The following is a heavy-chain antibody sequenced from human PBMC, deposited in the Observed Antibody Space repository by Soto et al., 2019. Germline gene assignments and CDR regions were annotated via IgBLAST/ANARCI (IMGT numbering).Heavy chain of an antibody. CDR2: IYYTGRT. V-gene: IGHV4-61*03. Sequence: PSVPLSVTWTVAAGSAESLGCCCSLIRQPPGKGLEWIGYIYYTGRTSYNPSLESRVTMSIDPSKNHFALNLTSVTAADTVIYYCGRDSTVFAFDYLGKGALVTVSS. CDR1: AGSAESLGCC. D-gene: IGHD2-2*01. CDR3: GRDSTVFAFDY. J-gene: IGHJ4*02.